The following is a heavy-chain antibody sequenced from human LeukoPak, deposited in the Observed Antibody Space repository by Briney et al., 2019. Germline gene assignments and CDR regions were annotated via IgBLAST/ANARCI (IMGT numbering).Heavy chain of an antibody. V-gene: IGHV3-43*02. CDR2: ISAGGSTR. Sequence: QPGGSLRLSCAASGFIFSSYRMNCVREAPGKGLEWVSFISAGGSTRNYADSVKGRFTISRDNSKNSLYLQMNSLRTEDTALYYCAKDIPYKNWGQGTLVTVSS. CDR1: GFIFSSYR. J-gene: IGHJ4*02. CDR3: AKDIPYKN. D-gene: IGHD3-10*01.